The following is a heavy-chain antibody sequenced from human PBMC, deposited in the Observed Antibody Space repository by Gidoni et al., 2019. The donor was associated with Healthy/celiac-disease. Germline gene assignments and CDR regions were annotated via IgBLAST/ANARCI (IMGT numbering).Heavy chain of an antibody. V-gene: IGHV3-48*01. D-gene: IGHD3-10*01. J-gene: IGHJ6*02. Sequence: EVQLVESGGGLVQPGGSLRLSCAASGFTFSSYSMNWVRQAPGKGLEWVSYISSSSSTIYYADSVKGRFTISRDNAKNSLYLQMNSLRAEDTAVYYCARDFDGSGSYSATGMDVWGQGTTVTVSS. CDR3: ARDFDGSGSYSATGMDV. CDR1: GFTFSSYS. CDR2: ISSSSSTI.